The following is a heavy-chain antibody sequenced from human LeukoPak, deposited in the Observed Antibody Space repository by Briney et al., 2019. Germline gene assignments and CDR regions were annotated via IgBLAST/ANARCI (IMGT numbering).Heavy chain of an antibody. J-gene: IGHJ4*02. V-gene: IGHV1-18*01. CDR3: ARDPAGRGIVATPPSY. D-gene: IGHD5-12*01. Sequence: GATATVLCNVSGSTITSYSTSWVRPATGQGLEWIGWLNPYNGNTHYAQKLQGRVTMTTDTSTSTAYMELRSLRSDDTAVYYCARDPAGRGIVATPPSYLSQRTLATVSS. CDR2: LNPYNGNT. CDR1: GSTITSYS.